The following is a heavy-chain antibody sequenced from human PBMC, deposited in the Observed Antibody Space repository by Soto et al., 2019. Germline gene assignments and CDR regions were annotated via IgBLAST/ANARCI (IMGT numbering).Heavy chain of an antibody. D-gene: IGHD6-6*01. Sequence: EVQLLESGGGLVQPGGSLRLSCAASGFTFSSYAMSWVRQAPGKGLEWVSAISGSGGSTYYADSVKGRFTISRDNSKNTRYLQMNSLRAEDTAVYYCAKDRAPWSSSADSDYWGQGTLVTVSS. V-gene: IGHV3-23*01. CDR2: ISGSGGST. CDR3: AKDRAPWSSSADSDY. J-gene: IGHJ4*02. CDR1: GFTFSSYA.